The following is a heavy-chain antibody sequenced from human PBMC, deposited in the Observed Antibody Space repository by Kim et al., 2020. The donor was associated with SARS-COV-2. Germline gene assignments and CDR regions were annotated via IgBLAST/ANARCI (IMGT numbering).Heavy chain of an antibody. CDR1: GGSFSGYY. V-gene: IGHV4-34*01. CDR2: INHSGST. J-gene: IGHJ4*02. CDR3: ARGGGALYDSSGLTFDY. D-gene: IGHD3-22*01. Sequence: SETLSLTCAVYGGSFSGYYWSWIRQPPGKGLEWIGEINHSGSTNYNPSLKSRVTISVDTSKNQFSLKLSSVTAADTAVYYCARGGGALYDSSGLTFDYWGQGTLVTVSS.